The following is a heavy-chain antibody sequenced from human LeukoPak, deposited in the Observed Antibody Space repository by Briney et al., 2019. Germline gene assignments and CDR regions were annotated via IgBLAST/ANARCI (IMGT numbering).Heavy chain of an antibody. CDR3: AKDNTAGQLVPAAMPH. J-gene: IGHJ4*02. CDR1: GDSISSGANY. CDR2: IYYRGST. V-gene: IGHV4-31*03. Sequence: PSETLSLTCTVSGDSISSGANYWGWIRQHPGKGLEWIGYIYYRGSTYYSPSLKSRVTISLDTSKNQFSLNMASVTAADTAVYYCAKDNTAGQLVPAAMPHWGQGTLVTVSS. D-gene: IGHD2-2*01.